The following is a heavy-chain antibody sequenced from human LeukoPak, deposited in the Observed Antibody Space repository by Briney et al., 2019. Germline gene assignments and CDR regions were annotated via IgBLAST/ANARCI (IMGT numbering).Heavy chain of an antibody. D-gene: IGHD3-16*01. V-gene: IGHV3-21*04. CDR3: AKNGEPKYYYYIDV. CDR2: ISSSSSYI. CDR1: GFTFSSYS. Sequence: GGSLRLSCAASGFTFSSYSMNWVRQAPGKGLEWVSSISSSSSYIYYADSVKGRFTISRDNAKNSLSLQMNSLRAEDTAVYYCAKNGEPKYYYYIDVWGKGTTVTISS. J-gene: IGHJ6*03.